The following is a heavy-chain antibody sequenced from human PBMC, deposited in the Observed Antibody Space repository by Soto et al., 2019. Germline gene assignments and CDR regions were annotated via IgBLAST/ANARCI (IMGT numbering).Heavy chain of an antibody. Sequence: SETLSLTCTVSCGSISGYSWTWIRQPPGKGLEWIGYIYKSGSTNYNPSLKSRVTMSVDTSKSQLSLKLTSVTAADTAVYYCARGVPNCSSSSCYFDYWSQGALVTVSS. V-gene: IGHV4-59*01. D-gene: IGHD2-2*01. CDR3: ARGVPNCSSSSCYFDY. CDR1: CGSISGYS. CDR2: IYKSGST. J-gene: IGHJ4*02.